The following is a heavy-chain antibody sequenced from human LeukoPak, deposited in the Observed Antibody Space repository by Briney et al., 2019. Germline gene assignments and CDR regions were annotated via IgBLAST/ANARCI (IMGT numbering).Heavy chain of an antibody. J-gene: IGHJ5*02. V-gene: IGHV3-23*01. Sequence: GGSLRLSCAASGFTFSGYTMNWVRQAPGKGLEWVSGISNSGGTTYYADSVKGRFTISRDNSKNTLYLQMNSLRAEDTAVYYCAKSGCSSTSCYSILSGWLDPWGQGTLVTVSS. D-gene: IGHD2-2*02. CDR2: ISNSGGTT. CDR1: GFTFSGYT. CDR3: AKSGCSSTSCYSILSGWLDP.